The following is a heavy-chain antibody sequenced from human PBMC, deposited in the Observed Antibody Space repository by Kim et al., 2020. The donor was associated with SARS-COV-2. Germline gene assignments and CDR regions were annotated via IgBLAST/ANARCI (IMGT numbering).Heavy chain of an antibody. V-gene: IGHV3-48*03. CDR3: AAEYTVSKTTGFDI. CDR2: IGGSGRDI. CDR1: GFTFRNYE. Sequence: GGSLRLSCAASGFTFRNYEVNWVRQAPGKGLEWVSYIGGSGRDINYADSVKGRFTISRDNAKSSLYLQMSSLRAEDTAVYYCAAEYTVSKTTGFDIWGQGTMVTVSS. J-gene: IGHJ3*02. D-gene: IGHD4-17*01.